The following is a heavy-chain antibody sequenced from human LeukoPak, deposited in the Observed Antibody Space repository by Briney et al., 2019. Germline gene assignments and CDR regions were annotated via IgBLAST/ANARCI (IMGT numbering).Heavy chain of an antibody. Sequence: GGSLRLSCAASGFTFRSYWMHWVRQAPGKGLVWVSRINSDGTIIGYADSVKGRFTISRDNAKNTLYLQMNSLRADDTAVYYCARSMYCGGDCYYYFDYWGQGTLVTVAS. J-gene: IGHJ4*02. D-gene: IGHD2-21*02. CDR3: ARSMYCGGDCYYYFDY. CDR2: INSDGTII. V-gene: IGHV3-74*01. CDR1: GFTFRSYW.